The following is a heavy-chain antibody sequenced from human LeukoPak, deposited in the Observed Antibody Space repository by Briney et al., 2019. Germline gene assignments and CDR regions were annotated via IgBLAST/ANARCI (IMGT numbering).Heavy chain of an antibody. J-gene: IGHJ4*02. Sequence: GSLRLSCTASGFTVSTTYQSWVRQAPGKGLEWVSVIYSGGNTYYADSVKGRFTISRDNSKNTLYLQMNSLRTEDTAVYYCASNGVNSGSFLQLDYWGQGTLVTVSS. CDR3: ASNGVNSGSFLQLDY. V-gene: IGHV3-66*02. CDR1: GFTVSTTY. CDR2: IYSGGNT. D-gene: IGHD1-26*01.